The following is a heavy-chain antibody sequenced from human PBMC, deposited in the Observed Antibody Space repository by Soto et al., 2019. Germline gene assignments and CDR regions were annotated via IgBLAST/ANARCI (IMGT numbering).Heavy chain of an antibody. CDR2: ISGSGDST. CDR3: AKEGNRVVVVVAATAAPDD. J-gene: IGHJ4*02. Sequence: PGGSLRLSCVGSGFTFSSYAMSWVRQAPGKGLEWVSAISGSGDSTYYADSVKGRFTISRDNSKNTLYLQMNRLRVEDTAVYYCAKEGNRVVVVVAATAAPDDWGQGTLVTFSS. CDR1: GFTFSSYA. V-gene: IGHV3-23*01. D-gene: IGHD2-15*01.